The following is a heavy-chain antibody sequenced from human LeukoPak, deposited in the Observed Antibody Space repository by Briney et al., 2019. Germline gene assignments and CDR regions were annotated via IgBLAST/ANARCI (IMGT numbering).Heavy chain of an antibody. CDR1: GFTFSSYG. V-gene: IGHV3-33*01. Sequence: PGGSLRLSCAASGFTFSSYGMHWVRQAPGKGLEWVAVIWYDGSNKYYADSVKGRFTISRDNSKNTLYLQMNSLRAEDTAVYYCARAILWFGELIKWGNFDYWGQGTLVTVSS. CDR2: IWYDGSNK. CDR3: ARAILWFGELIKWGNFDY. J-gene: IGHJ4*02. D-gene: IGHD3-10*01.